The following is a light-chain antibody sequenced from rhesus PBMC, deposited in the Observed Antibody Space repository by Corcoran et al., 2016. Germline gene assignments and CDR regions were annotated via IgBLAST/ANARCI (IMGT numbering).Light chain of an antibody. J-gene: IGKJ2*01. CDR2: GAS. CDR3: QQYSNWPHS. CDR1: PSVSSY. V-gene: IGKV3S9*01. Sequence: EIVMTQSPATLSLSPGERATLPCRASPSVSSYVAWYQPNPEQAPRLLIYGASRRATGIPDRFSGTGSGTDFTLTISSMEPEDFAVYYCQQYSNWPHSFSQGTKVEIE.